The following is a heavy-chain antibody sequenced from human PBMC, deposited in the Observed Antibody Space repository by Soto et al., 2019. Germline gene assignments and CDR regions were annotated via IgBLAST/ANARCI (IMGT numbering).Heavy chain of an antibody. J-gene: IGHJ4*02. CDR2: ITVCSSHI. CDR1: GFTFSAYN. V-gene: IGHV3-21*01. D-gene: IGHD3-16*01. CDR3: SRSPEVGVRGVY. Sequence: GGSLRLSCTGSGFTFSAYNINWVRQAPGKGLEWVSSITVCSSHIYQPNSMKGRFTISRDDAKNSVYLQIDSLRDEDTALYYCSRSPEVGVRGVYWGQGTLVTVSS.